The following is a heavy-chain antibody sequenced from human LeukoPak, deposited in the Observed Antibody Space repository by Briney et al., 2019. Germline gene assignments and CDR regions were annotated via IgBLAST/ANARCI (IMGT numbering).Heavy chain of an antibody. D-gene: IGHD6-13*01. CDR3: ARGDSSSWYNPINWFDP. Sequence: ASVKVSCKASGYTFTSYGISWVRQAPRQGLEWMGWISAYNGNTNYAQKLQGRVTMTTDTSTSTAYMELKSLRSDDTAVYYCARGDSSSWYNPINWFDPWGQGTLVTVSS. CDR1: GYTFTSYG. CDR2: ISAYNGNT. J-gene: IGHJ5*02. V-gene: IGHV1-18*01.